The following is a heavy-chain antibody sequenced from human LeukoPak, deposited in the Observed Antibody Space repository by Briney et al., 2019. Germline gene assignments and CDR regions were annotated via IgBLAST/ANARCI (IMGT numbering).Heavy chain of an antibody. V-gene: IGHV1-58*02. CDR2: LAVGSGNT. CDR3: AAVFGSGYYYCFDY. Sequence: TVKVSFKASGFSFSISSMQWVRQARGQRLEWIGWLAVGSGNTNYAQKFQGRVTITRDMSTSTAYMELSSLRSEDTALYYCAAVFGSGYYYCFDYWGQGSLVTVCS. CDR1: GFSFSISS. J-gene: IGHJ4*02. D-gene: IGHD3-22*01.